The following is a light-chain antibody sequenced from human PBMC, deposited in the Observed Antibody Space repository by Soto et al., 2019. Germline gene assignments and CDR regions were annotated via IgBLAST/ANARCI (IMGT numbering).Light chain of an antibody. CDR3: QQLSSYPVT. J-gene: IGKJ1*01. V-gene: IGKV1-9*01. Sequence: IQLTQSPSSLSASVGDKVTITCRASQDIGIYLAWYQQKPGKAPNLLIYAASSLQRGVPSRFSGSASGTDFTLTIRSLQPEDFETYQCQQLSSYPVTFGQGTKVDIK. CDR2: AAS. CDR1: QDIGIY.